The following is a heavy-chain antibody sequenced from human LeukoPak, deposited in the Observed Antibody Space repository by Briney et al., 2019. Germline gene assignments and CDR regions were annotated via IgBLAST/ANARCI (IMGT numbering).Heavy chain of an antibody. D-gene: IGHD3-10*01. Sequence: GGSLRLSCAASGFTFDDYAMHWVRQAPGKGLEWVSGISWNSGSIGYADSVKGRFTISRDNAKNSLYLQMNSLRAEDTALYYCAKDTGGYYGSGSLSRYYGMDVWGQGTTVTVSS. CDR2: ISWNSGSI. CDR1: GFTFDDYA. J-gene: IGHJ6*02. CDR3: AKDTGGYYGSGSLSRYYGMDV. V-gene: IGHV3-9*01.